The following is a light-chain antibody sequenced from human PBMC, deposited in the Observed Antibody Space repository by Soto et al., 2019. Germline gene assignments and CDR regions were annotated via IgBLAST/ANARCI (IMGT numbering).Light chain of an antibody. J-gene: IGKJ4*01. CDR1: QSVSSY. CDR3: QQRSNWPPYT. Sequence: EIVLTQSPATLSLSPGERATLSCRASQSVSSYLAWYQQKPGQAPRLLLYDASNRATGIPARFSGSGSGTYFTLTISSLEPEDFAVYYCQQRSNWPPYTFGGGTKVEIK. CDR2: DAS. V-gene: IGKV3-11*01.